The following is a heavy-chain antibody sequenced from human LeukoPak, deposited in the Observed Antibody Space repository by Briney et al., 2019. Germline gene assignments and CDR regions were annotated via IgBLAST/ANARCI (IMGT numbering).Heavy chain of an antibody. CDR1: GYSFTSYW. D-gene: IGHD3-16*02. J-gene: IGHJ4*02. CDR3: ARLKSDYVWGSYRYTATYFDY. Sequence: GESLKISCKGSGYSFTSYWIGWVRQMPGKGLEWMGIIYPGDSDTRYSPSFQGQVTISADKSISTAYLQWSSLKASDTAMYYCARLKSDYVWGSYRYTATYFDYWGQGTLVTVSS. V-gene: IGHV5-51*01. CDR2: IYPGDSDT.